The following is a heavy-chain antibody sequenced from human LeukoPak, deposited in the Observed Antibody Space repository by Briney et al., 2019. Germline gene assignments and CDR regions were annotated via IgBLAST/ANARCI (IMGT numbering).Heavy chain of an antibody. D-gene: IGHD3-10*01. CDR1: GGSINSDDYY. CDR3: ARDRWFGEYNWFDP. Sequence: LSHTSTDGGGSINSDDYYWSWSRQPPRERLEWVGNFDYSASTCYSPSLQGRVSISVDTSKNQFSLRLSSMTAADTAVYYCARDRWFGEYNWFDPWGQGILVTVSS. CDR2: FDYSAST. V-gene: IGHV4-30-4*01. J-gene: IGHJ5*02.